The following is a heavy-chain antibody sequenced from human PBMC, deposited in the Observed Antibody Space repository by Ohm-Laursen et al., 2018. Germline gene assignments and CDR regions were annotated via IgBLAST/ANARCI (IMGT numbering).Heavy chain of an antibody. CDR2: IYTSGST. V-gene: IGHV4-4*07. CDR1: GGSISSYY. D-gene: IGHD5-24*01. CDR3: ARTPSSPGRRGWFDP. Sequence: SETLSLTCTVSGGSISSYYWSWIRQPAGKGLEWIGRIYTSGSTNYSPSLKGRVTMSVDTSKNQFSLKLSSVTAADTAVYYCARTPSSPGRRGWFDPWGQGTLVTVSS. J-gene: IGHJ5*02.